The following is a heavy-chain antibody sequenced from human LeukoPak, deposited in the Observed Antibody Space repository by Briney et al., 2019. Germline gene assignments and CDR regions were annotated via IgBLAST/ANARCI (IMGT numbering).Heavy chain of an antibody. CDR3: ANPFTTTVTSH. J-gene: IGHJ4*02. V-gene: IGHV3-30*04. CDR2: ISYDGSNK. D-gene: IGHD4-17*01. Sequence: PGRSLRLSCAASGFTFSSYAMHWVRQAPGKGLEWVAVISYDGSNKYYADSVKGRFTISRDNSKNTLYLQMNSLRAGDTAVYYCANPFTTTVTSHWGQGTLVTVSS. CDR1: GFTFSSYA.